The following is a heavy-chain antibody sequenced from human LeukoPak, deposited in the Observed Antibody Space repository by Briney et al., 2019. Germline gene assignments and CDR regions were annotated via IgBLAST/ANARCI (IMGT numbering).Heavy chain of an antibody. V-gene: IGHV1-8*01. CDR1: GYTFTSYD. D-gene: IGHD1-26*01. Sequence: ASVKVSCKASGYTFTSYDINWVRQATGQGLEWMGWMDPNSGNTGYAQKFQGRVTMTRNTSISTAYMELSSLRSEDTAVYYCARGLRIKRELLASGYWGQGTLVTVSS. J-gene: IGHJ4*02. CDR3: ARGLRIKRELLASGY. CDR2: MDPNSGNT.